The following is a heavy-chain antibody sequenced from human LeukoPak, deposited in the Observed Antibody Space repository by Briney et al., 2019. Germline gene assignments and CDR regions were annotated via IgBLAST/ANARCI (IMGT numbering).Heavy chain of an antibody. J-gene: IGHJ6*02. Sequence: GESLSHSCAPSGFPLCTLLMLWLRQATGKGLVWVSRIIKDGRSTIYADSVKGRFTIARDNAKNTLYLQMISLRAEDTAVYYCASAGDFGVGYGMDVWGQGTTVTVSS. CDR3: ASAGDFGVGYGMDV. CDR1: GFPLCTLL. D-gene: IGHD3-3*01. CDR2: IIKDGRST. V-gene: IGHV3-74*01.